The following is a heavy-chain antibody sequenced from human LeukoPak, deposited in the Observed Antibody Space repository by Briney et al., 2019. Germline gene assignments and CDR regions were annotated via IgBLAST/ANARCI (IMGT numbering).Heavy chain of an antibody. CDR1: GFSLTTSEVA. CDR2: IYGAGEI. D-gene: IGHD2-15*01. V-gene: IGHV2-5*02. J-gene: IGHJ4*02. CDR3: AHRDGGYFDY. Sequence: SGPMLVNPTQTLTLTCTFSGFSLTTSEVAVGWIRQPPGKALEWLALIYGAGEIHYSPSLNNGLTITKDTSKNQVVLTMTNMDPVDTATYYCAHRDGGYFDYWGQGTLVTVSS.